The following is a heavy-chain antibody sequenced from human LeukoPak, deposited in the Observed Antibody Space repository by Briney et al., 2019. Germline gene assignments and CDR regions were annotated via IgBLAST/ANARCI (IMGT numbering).Heavy chain of an antibody. CDR3: ARDSEIAVAGTKWEAFDY. D-gene: IGHD6-19*01. V-gene: IGHV1-18*01. J-gene: IGHJ4*02. Sequence: ASVKVSCKASGYTFTSYGISWVRQAPGQGLEWMGWISAHNGNTNYAQKLQGRVTMTTDTSTSTAYMELRSLRSDDTAVYYCARDSEIAVAGTKWEAFDYWGQGTLVTVSS. CDR1: GYTFTSYG. CDR2: ISAHNGNT.